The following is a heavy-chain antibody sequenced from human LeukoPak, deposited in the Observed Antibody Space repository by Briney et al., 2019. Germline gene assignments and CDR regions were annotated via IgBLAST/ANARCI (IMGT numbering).Heavy chain of an antibody. J-gene: IGHJ5*02. CDR1: GGSISSGDYY. D-gene: IGHD3-3*01. Sequence: PSETLSLTCTVSGGSISSGDYYWSWIRQPPGKGLEWIGYIYYSGSTYYSPSLKSRVTISVDTSKNQFSLKLSSVTAADTAVYYCARFARFLAFDPWGQGTLVTVSS. V-gene: IGHV4-30-4*01. CDR2: IYYSGST. CDR3: ARFARFLAFDP.